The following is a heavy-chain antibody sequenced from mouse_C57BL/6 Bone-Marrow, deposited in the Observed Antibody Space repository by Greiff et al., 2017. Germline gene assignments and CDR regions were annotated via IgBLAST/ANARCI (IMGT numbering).Heavy chain of an antibody. D-gene: IGHD1-1*01. Sequence: VQLQQSGPVLVKPGASVKMSCKASGYTFTDYYMNWVKQSHGKGLEWIGVINPYNGGTSYNQKFKGKATLTVDKSSSTAYMELNSLTSEDSAVYYCAPITTVVAPYFDVWGTGTTVTVSS. CDR2: INPYNGGT. CDR1: GYTFTDYY. V-gene: IGHV1-19*01. CDR3: APITTVVAPYFDV. J-gene: IGHJ1*03.